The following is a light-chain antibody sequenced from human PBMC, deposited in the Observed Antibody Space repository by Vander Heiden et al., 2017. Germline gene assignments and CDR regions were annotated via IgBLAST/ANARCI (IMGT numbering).Light chain of an antibody. J-gene: IGLJ3*02. CDR3: SSYTSSTTVV. Sequence: QSALTQHASVSGSPGQSITIPCTGTSSDIGTYNFVSWYQQHPGKAPKLMIYDVSDRPSGVSDRFSGSKSGNTASLTISGLQAEDEADYYCSSYTSSTTVVFGGGTTLTVL. V-gene: IGLV2-14*03. CDR1: SSDIGTYNF. CDR2: DVS.